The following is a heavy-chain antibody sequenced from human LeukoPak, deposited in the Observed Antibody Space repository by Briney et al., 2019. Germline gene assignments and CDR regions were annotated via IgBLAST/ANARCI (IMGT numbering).Heavy chain of an antibody. J-gene: IGHJ4*02. Sequence: GGSLRLSCAASGFTFSTYGMSWVRQAPGKGLEWVSSISDTGGKTYYADSVKGRFTISRDNSKNTLYLQMNSLRAEDTAVYYCAKSSPHYYFDSWGQGTLVTVSS. CDR3: AKSSPHYYFDS. CDR2: ISDTGGKT. V-gene: IGHV3-23*01. CDR1: GFTFSTYG.